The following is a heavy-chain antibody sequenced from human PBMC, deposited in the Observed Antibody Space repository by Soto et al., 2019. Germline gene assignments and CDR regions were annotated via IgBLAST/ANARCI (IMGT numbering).Heavy chain of an antibody. CDR2: IIPIFGTA. CDR3: AREHIAAPGTFDS. CDR1: GGTFSSYA. Sequence: SVKVSCKASGGTFSSYAISWVRQAPGQGLEWMGGIIPIFGTANYAQKFQGRVTITADESTSTAYMELSSLRSEDTAVYYCAREHIAAPGTFDSWGQGTLVTVSS. D-gene: IGHD6-6*01. J-gene: IGHJ4*02. V-gene: IGHV1-69*13.